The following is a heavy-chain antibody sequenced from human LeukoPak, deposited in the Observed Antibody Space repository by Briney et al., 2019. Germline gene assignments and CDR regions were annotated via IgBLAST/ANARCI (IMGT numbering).Heavy chain of an antibody. CDR2: INGDATST. CDR1: GFTFDDYA. D-gene: IGHD2-15*01. V-gene: IGHV3-74*01. Sequence: PGRSLRLSCAASGFTFDDYAMHWIRQAPGKEPVWVSRINGDATSTASADSVKGRFTTSRDNAKNTLYLQMNSLRVEDTAVYYCARERCNGATCYRAFDIWGQGTMVTVSS. J-gene: IGHJ3*02. CDR3: ARERCNGATCYRAFDI.